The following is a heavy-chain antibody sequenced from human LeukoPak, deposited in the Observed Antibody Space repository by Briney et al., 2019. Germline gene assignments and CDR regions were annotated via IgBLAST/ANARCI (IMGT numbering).Heavy chain of an antibody. D-gene: IGHD1-7*01. CDR1: GYSISSGYY. J-gene: IGHJ5*02. CDR3: ARVGITGTTEWFDP. CDR2: IYHSGRT. Sequence: SETLSLTCTVSGYSISSGYYWGWIRQPPGRGLEWIGSIYHSGRTFYNPSLKSRVTISVDTSKNQFSLKLSSVTAADTAVYYCARVGITGTTEWFDPWGQGTLVTVSS. V-gene: IGHV4-38-2*02.